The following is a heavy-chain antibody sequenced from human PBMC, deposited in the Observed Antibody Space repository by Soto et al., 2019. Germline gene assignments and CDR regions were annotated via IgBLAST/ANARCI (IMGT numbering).Heavy chain of an antibody. CDR1: GFAFSTYE. V-gene: IGHV3-48*03. D-gene: IGHD2-15*01. CDR2: ISATGNTL. CDR3: ARGGVALSDGAMDV. Sequence: PGGSLRLSCSASGFAFSTYEMNWVRQAPGKGLEWVSYISATGNTLYYVDSVKGRFTISRDNAKNSLYLQMNNLRVEDTAIYYCARGGVALSDGAMDVWGQGTTVTVSS. J-gene: IGHJ6*02.